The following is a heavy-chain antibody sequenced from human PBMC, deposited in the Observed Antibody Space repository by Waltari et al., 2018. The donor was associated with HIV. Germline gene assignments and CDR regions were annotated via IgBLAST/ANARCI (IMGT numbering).Heavy chain of an antibody. CDR3: ARDLRPNGYYYYGMDV. J-gene: IGHJ6*02. V-gene: IGHV1-3*01. CDR1: GYTFTSYA. Sequence: QVQLVQSGAEVKKPGASVKVSCKASGYTFTSYAMHWVRQAPGQRLEWMGWINAGNGNTKYSQKFQGRVTITRDTSASTAYMELSSLRSEDTAVYYCARDLRPNGYYYYGMDVWGQGTTVTVSS. CDR2: INAGNGNT.